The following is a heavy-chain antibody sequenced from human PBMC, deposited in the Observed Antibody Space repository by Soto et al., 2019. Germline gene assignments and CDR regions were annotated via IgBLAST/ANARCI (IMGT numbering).Heavy chain of an antibody. Sequence: QVQLVQSGAEVKKPGASVTVSCRSSGDTFTDYYMHWVRQAPGQGLEWMGWINPNSGVTKYAQKCQGWVTMTRDTSIRTVYMQLSRLRSDDTAVYYCARESGGATATLVYYYFYMDVWGTGTTVTVSS. CDR1: GDTFTDYY. D-gene: IGHD5-12*01. V-gene: IGHV1-2*04. CDR2: INPNSGVT. CDR3: ARESGGATATLVYYYFYMDV. J-gene: IGHJ6*03.